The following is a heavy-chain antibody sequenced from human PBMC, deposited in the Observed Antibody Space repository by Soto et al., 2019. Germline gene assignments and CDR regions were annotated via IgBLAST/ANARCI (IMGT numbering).Heavy chain of an antibody. D-gene: IGHD1-26*01. CDR2: ISGTGYNT. V-gene: IGHV3-23*01. J-gene: IGHJ4*02. Sequence: VQVLESGGDLVQPGGSLRRSCAASGFTCTGYSMSWVRQAPGKGLEWVSGISGTGYNTYYADTVQGRFTISRDNSKNTLYLQMDSLRAEATALYYCARILGDHGDEYDFDYWCQGTLVTVSS. CDR3: ARILGDHGDEYDFDY. CDR1: GFTCTGYS.